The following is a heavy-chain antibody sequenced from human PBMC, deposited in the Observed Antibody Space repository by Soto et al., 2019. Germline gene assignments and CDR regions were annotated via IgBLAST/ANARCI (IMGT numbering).Heavy chain of an antibody. CDR3: ARPAYCNSASGYRLDY. Sequence: QVQLVESGGGVDQPGMSLRLSCAASGFTFSRYGMNWVRQAPGKGLEWVAVIWSDGSNKDYTDSVKGRFAISRYNSKNTLYLEMNSLRAEDSAVYCCARPAYCNSASGYRLDYCGQGTLVTVSS. V-gene: IGHV3-33*01. CDR1: GFTFSRYG. J-gene: IGHJ4*02. D-gene: IGHD2-2*02. CDR2: IWSDGSNK.